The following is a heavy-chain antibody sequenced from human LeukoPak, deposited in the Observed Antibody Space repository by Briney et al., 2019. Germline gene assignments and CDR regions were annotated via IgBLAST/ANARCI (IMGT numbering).Heavy chain of an antibody. CDR1: GGTFGNYA. CDR2: IIPIFGTS. J-gene: IGHJ6*02. D-gene: IGHD2-21*02. V-gene: IGHV1-69*13. CDR3: AREECGGGGCYSGIYFYYSGMDV. Sequence: GASVKVSCKASGGTFGNYAISWVRQAPGQGLEWMGGIIPIFGTSNSAQKFQGRVTIAADETTSTVYMELTSLQSEDTAVYYCAREECGGGGCYSGIYFYYSGMDVWGQGTTVTVSS.